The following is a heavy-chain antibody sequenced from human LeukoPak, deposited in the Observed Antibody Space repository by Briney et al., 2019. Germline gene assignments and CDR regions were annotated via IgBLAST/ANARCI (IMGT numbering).Heavy chain of an antibody. J-gene: IGHJ5*02. CDR2: IYYSGST. CDR3: ARASSPQLVRGWFDA. CDR1: GGSISSYY. V-gene: IGHV4-59*08. D-gene: IGHD6-13*01. Sequence: SETLSLTCTVSGGSISSYYWSWIRQPPGKGLEWIGYIYYSGSTNYNPSLKSRVTISVDTSKNQFSLKLSSVTAADTAVYYCARASSPQLVRGWFDAWGQGTLVTVSS.